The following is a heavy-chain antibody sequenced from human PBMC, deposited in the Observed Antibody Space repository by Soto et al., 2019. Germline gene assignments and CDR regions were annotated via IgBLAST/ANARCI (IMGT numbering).Heavy chain of an antibody. J-gene: IGHJ5*02. CDR1: GATISSGDYY. CDR3: AVRQRHNWFDP. V-gene: IGHV4-30-4*01. D-gene: IGHD6-25*01. Sequence: SETLSLTCAVSGATISSGDYYWTWIRQPPGKGLEWIGYIYYSGSTYYNPSLKSRVTISVDTSKNQFSLKLSSVTAADTAVYYCAVRQRHNWFDPWGQGTLVTVSS. CDR2: IYYSGST.